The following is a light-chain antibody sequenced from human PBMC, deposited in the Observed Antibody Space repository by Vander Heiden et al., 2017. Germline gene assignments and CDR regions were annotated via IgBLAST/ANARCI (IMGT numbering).Light chain of an antibody. CDR1: QSLLHSNGYNY. V-gene: IGKV2-28*01. CDR2: LGS. Sequence: DIGVTQSPLTLHVTPGEPASISCRSTQSLLHSNGYNYLDWYVQKPGQSPQLLIYLGSIRASGVPDRFSVSGSGTEFTLKISRVEAEDVGVYYCMQVLQTPITFSPGTRVDI. CDR3: MQVLQTPIT. J-gene: IGKJ3*01.